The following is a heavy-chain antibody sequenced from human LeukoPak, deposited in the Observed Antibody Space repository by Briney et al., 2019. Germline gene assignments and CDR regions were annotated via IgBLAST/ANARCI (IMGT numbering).Heavy chain of an antibody. CDR1: GFTFSTYT. CDR3: ARAHQRLKLGYCTNGVCYNNWFDP. D-gene: IGHD2-8*01. Sequence: GGSLRLSCAASGFTFSTYTMAWVRQAPGGGLEWVSGISDNGGRTYYADSVKGRFAISRDDSKNTLYLQMNSLRAEDTAVYYCARAHQRLKLGYCTNGVCYNNWFDPWGQGTLVTVSS. J-gene: IGHJ5*02. CDR2: ISDNGGRT. V-gene: IGHV3-23*01.